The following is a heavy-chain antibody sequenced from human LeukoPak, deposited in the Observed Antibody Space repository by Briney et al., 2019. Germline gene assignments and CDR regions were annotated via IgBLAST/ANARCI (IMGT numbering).Heavy chain of an antibody. CDR2: ISYDGTNK. J-gene: IGHJ1*01. Sequence: GRSLRLSCADREFTFSDYGVHCIRQAPGKGLEWVAVISYDGTNKYYADSVKGRFTISSDNSKNTLYLQMNSLKAEDTAIYYSARAQDYCSGSTFYDYFHYWGQGTLVTVSS. CDR1: EFTFSDYG. D-gene: IGHD2-15*01. V-gene: IGHV3-30*03. CDR3: ARAQDYCSGSTFYDYFHY.